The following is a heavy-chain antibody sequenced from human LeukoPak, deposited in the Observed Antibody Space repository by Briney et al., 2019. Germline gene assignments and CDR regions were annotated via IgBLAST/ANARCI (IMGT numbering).Heavy chain of an antibody. Sequence: GGSLRLSCAASGFTFSSYAMSWVRQAPGKGLEWVSSISRSGRRTYYADSVKGLFTISRHNSKNPLYLQMNSLRAEDTAVYYCAKGQMATFDYWGQGTLVTVSS. CDR3: AKGQMATFDY. J-gene: IGHJ4*02. CDR2: ISRSGRRT. CDR1: GFTFSSYA. V-gene: IGHV3-23*01. D-gene: IGHD5-24*01.